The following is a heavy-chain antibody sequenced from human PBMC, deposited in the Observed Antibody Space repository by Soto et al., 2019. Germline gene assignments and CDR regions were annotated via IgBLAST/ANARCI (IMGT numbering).Heavy chain of an antibody. CDR2: IRNNGGNT. V-gene: IGHV3-64*01. D-gene: IGHD1-26*01. CDR1: GFTFSNYT. J-gene: IGHJ4*02. Sequence: EVQLVESGGGLVQPGGSLRLSCVASGFTFSNYTMHWVRQAPGKGLEYVSAIRNNGGNTFYANSVRGRFTISRDNSXXXXXXXXXXXXXXXXXXXXXXXXXXXXXXXXXIGDIXGQGTLVTFSS. CDR3: XXXXXXXXXXXXIGDI.